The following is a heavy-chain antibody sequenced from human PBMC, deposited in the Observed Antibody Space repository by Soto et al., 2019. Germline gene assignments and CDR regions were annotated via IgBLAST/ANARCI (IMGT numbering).Heavy chain of an antibody. V-gene: IGHV3-9*01. Sequence: EVQLVESGGVLVQPGRSLRLSFAASGFTFDDYAMHWVRQAPGKGRAWVSGISWNSGSIGYAASVKGRFTISRDNAKNSLHLQVNSLRAEDTALYYCAKASAFDSSSFAYWGQGTLVTVSS. CDR3: AKASAFDSSSFAY. CDR2: ISWNSGSI. J-gene: IGHJ4*02. D-gene: IGHD6-6*01. CDR1: GFTFDDYA.